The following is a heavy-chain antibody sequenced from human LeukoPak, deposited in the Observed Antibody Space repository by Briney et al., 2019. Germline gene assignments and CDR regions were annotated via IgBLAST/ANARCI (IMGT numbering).Heavy chain of an antibody. J-gene: IGHJ4*02. Sequence: PSETLSLTCAVYGGSFSSYYWSWIRQPPGKGLEWIGEINHSGSTNYNPSLESRVTISVDTSKNQFSLKLSSVTAADTAVYYCARLELKGSGYPPFDYWGQGTLVTVSS. CDR1: GGSFSSYY. D-gene: IGHD3-3*01. V-gene: IGHV4-34*01. CDR2: INHSGST. CDR3: ARLELKGSGYPPFDY.